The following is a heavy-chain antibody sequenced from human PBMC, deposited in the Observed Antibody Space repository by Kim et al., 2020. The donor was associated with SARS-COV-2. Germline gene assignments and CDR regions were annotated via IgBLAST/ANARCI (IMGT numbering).Heavy chain of an antibody. CDR3: ARAFADYYDSSGYYYGYGMDV. J-gene: IGHJ6*02. CDR1: GYTFTSYY. D-gene: IGHD3-22*01. Sequence: ASVKVSCKASGYTFTSYYMHWVRQAPGQGLEWMGIINPSGGSTSYAQKFQGRVTMTRDTSTSTVYMELSSLRSEDTAVYYCARAFADYYDSSGYYYGYGMDVWGQGTTATVSS. V-gene: IGHV1-46*01. CDR2: INPSGGST.